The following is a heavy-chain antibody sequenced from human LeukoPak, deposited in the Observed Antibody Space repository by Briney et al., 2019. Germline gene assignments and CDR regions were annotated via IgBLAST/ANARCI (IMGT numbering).Heavy chain of an antibody. V-gene: IGHV4-39*01. J-gene: IGHJ5*02. D-gene: IGHD3-22*01. CDR2: IYYSGST. Sequence: PSETLSLTCTVSGGSIRSSSYYWGWIRQPPGKGLEWIGSIYYSGSTYYNPSLKSRVTMSVDTSKNQFSLQLSPVTAADTAIYYCARLYNYDSGDYNLYNWFDPWGQGSLVTVFS. CDR3: ARLYNYDSGDYNLYNWFDP. CDR1: GGSIRSSSYY.